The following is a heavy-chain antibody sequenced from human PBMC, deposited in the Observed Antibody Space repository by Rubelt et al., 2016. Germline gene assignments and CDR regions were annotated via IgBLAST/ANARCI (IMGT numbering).Heavy chain of an antibody. V-gene: IGHV3-7*01. D-gene: IGHD3-16*01. CDR1: GFTFSSYW. J-gene: IGHJ4*02. CDR2: IKEDGSEK. Sequence: EVQLVESGGGLVQPGGSLRVSCAASGFTFSSYWMSWVRQAPGKGLEWVANIKEDGSEKYYVDSVKGRFIVSRDNAKNSLYLQMNSLRAEDTAVYYCVRAWGQGDSWGQGTLVTVSS. CDR3: VRAWGQGDS.